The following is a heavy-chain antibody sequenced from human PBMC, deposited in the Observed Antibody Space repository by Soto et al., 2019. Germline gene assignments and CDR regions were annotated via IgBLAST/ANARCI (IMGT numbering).Heavy chain of an antibody. CDR3: AKESGYGGPDYYYGMDV. J-gene: IGHJ6*02. CDR1: GFTFSSYA. Sequence: GVSLRLSCAASGFTFSSYAMSWVRQAPGKGLEWVSAISGSGGSTYYADSVKGRFTISRDNSKNTLYLQMNSLRAEDTAVYYCAKESGYGGPDYYYGMDVWGQGTTVTVSS. D-gene: IGHD5-12*01. V-gene: IGHV3-23*01. CDR2: ISGSGGST.